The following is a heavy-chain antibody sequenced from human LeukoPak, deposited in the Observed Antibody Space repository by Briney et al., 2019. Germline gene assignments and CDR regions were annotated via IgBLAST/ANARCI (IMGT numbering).Heavy chain of an antibody. J-gene: IGHJ6*02. V-gene: IGHV4-39*01. CDR3: ARSTPLYRLLYYYYYGMDV. CDR2: IYDSGST. CDR1: GGSIRSSYYY. D-gene: IGHD3-16*01. Sequence: HSETLSLTCTVSGGSIRSSYYYWGWIRQPPGKGLEWIGSIYDSGSTYYNPSLKSRVTISVDTSKNQFSLKLNSVTAADTAVYYCARSTPLYRLLYYYYYGMDVWGQGTTVTVSS.